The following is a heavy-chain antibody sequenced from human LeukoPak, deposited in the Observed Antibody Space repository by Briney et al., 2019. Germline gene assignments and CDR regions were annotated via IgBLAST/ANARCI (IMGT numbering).Heavy chain of an antibody. CDR2: ITSSSSYT. CDR3: ARDSLSSIAARPADY. V-gene: IGHV3-11*06. D-gene: IGHD6-6*01. J-gene: IGHJ4*02. CDR1: GFTFRGYY. Sequence: GSLRLSCAASGFTFRGYYMSWVRQAPGKGLEGGSYITSSSSYTNYADSVKGRFTISRDNAKNSLYLQMNSLRAEDTAVYYCARDSLSSIAARPADYWGQGTLVTVSS.